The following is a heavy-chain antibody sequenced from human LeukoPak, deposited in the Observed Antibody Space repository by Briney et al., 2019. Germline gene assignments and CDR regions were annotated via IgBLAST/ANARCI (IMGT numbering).Heavy chain of an antibody. J-gene: IGHJ4*02. Sequence: GGSLRLSCAASGFTFSSYAMSWVRQPPGKGLEWVSAISGSGGSTYYADSVKGRFTISRDNSKNTLYLQMNSLRAEDTAVYYCAKAGYYDSSGFLDYWGQGTLVTVSS. CDR3: AKAGYYDSSGFLDY. CDR1: GFTFSSYA. V-gene: IGHV3-23*01. CDR2: ISGSGGST. D-gene: IGHD3-22*01.